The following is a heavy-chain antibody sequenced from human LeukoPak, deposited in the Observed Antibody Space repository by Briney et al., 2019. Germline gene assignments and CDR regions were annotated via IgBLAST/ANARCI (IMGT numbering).Heavy chain of an antibody. CDR3: AKGSSTFDY. D-gene: IGHD2-15*01. CDR1: GFTFSSYG. Sequence: GGSLRLSCAASGFTFSSYGMHWVRQAPGKGLEWVAVISYDGSNKYYADSVKGRFTISRDNSKNALYLQMNSLRAEDTAVYYCAKGSSTFDYWGQGTLVTVSS. J-gene: IGHJ4*02. CDR2: ISYDGSNK. V-gene: IGHV3-30*18.